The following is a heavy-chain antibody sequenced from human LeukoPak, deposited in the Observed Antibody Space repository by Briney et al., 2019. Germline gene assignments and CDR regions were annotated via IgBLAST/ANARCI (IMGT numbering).Heavy chain of an antibody. V-gene: IGHV4-61*02. CDR3: ARVRAYRGGDCYGPFDY. J-gene: IGHJ4*02. CDR1: GGSISSGSYY. D-gene: IGHD2-21*01. CDR2: IYTSGST. Sequence: SQTLSLTCTVSGGSISSGSYYWSWIRQPAGKGLEWIGRIYTSGSTNYNPSLKSRVTISVDTSKNQFSLKLSSVTAADAAVYYCARVRAYRGGDCYGPFDYWGQGTLVTVSS.